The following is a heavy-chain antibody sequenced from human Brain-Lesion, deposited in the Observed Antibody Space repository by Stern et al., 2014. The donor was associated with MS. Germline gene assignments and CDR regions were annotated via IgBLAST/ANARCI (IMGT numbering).Heavy chain of an antibody. CDR3: ATYYYDSTGYNDF. D-gene: IGHD3-22*01. Sequence: QVQLVQSGAEVKKPGASVKVSCKASGYTFTGYYMHWVRQAPGQGLEWMGWINPKSGGTNYSPKFQGWVTMTRDTSINTAYMELSRLRSDDTAVYYCATYYYDSTGYNDFWGQGTLVTVSS. V-gene: IGHV1-2*04. J-gene: IGHJ4*02. CDR2: INPKSGGT. CDR1: GYTFTGYY.